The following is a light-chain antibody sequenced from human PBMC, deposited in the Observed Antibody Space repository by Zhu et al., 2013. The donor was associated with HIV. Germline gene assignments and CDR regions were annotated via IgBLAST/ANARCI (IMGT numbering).Light chain of an antibody. V-gene: IGKV3D-15*01. Sequence: LMTQSPDTLSVSPGDRATLSCRASQSIGNNLAWHHQRPGQSPRLLIYDASNRATGIPARFSGSGSGTDFTLTINRLQPEDFAIYYCQQYEDSPITFGQGTRLEMK. CDR1: QSIGNN. CDR3: QQYEDSPIT. J-gene: IGKJ5*01. CDR2: DAS.